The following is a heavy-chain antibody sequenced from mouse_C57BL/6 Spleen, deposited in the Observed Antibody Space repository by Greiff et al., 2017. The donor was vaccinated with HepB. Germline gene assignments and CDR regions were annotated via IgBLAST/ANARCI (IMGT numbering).Heavy chain of an antibody. CDR2: INPYNGGT. J-gene: IGHJ4*01. CDR3: ARYQYTNAMDR. Sequence: VQLQQSGPVLGKPGASVKMSCKTSGYTFTDYYMNWVKQSHGKSLEWIGVINPYNGGTSYNQKFKGKATLTVDKSSSTAYMELNSLTSEDSAVYDCARYQYTNAMDRSGQGTPVTVSS. D-gene: IGHD5-1*01. V-gene: IGHV1-19*01. CDR1: GYTFTDYY.